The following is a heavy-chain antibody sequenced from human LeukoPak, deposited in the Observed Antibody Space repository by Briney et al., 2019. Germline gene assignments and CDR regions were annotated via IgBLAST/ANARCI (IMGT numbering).Heavy chain of an antibody. CDR1: GYTFTSYA. D-gene: IGHD3-9*01. Sequence: ASVKVSCKASGYTFTSYAMHWVRQAPGQRLEWMGWINAGNGNTKYSQKFQGRVTITRDTSASTAYMKLSSLRSEDTAVYYCARDLRYFGLYYYGMDVWGQGTTVTVSS. CDR3: ARDLRYFGLYYYGMDV. J-gene: IGHJ6*02. V-gene: IGHV1-3*01. CDR2: INAGNGNT.